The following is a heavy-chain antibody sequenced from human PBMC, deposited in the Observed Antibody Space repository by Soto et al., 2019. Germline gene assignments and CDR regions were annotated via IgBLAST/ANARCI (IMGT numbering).Heavy chain of an antibody. V-gene: IGHV4-34*01. CDR1: GGSFSGYY. J-gene: IGHJ6*03. Sequence: QVQLQQWGAGLLKPSETLSLTCAVYGGSFSGYYWSWIRQPPGKGLEWIGEINHSGSTNYNPSLKSRVTISVDTSKNQFSLKLSSVTAADTAVYYCGYSNYGSSNDYMDVWGKGTTVTVSS. CDR2: INHSGST. CDR3: GYSNYGSSNDYMDV. D-gene: IGHD4-4*01.